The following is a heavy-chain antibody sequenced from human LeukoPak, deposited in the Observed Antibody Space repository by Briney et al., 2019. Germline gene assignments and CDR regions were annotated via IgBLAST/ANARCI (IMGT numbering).Heavy chain of an antibody. CDR3: AKDRDIAVADSDY. J-gene: IGHJ4*02. CDR2: ISGSGGGT. CDR1: GFTFSNYA. D-gene: IGHD6-19*01. Sequence: GGSLRLSCAASGFTFSNYAMTWVRQAPGKGLEWVSGISGSGGGTYYADSVKGRFTISRDNSKNTVYLQMNSLRAEDTALYFCAKDRDIAVADSDYWGQGTLVTVSS. V-gene: IGHV3-23*01.